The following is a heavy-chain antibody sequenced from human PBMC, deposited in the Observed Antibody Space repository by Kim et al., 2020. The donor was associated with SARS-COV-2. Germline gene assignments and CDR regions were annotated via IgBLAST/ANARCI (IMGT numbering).Heavy chain of an antibody. Sequence: SETLSLTCTVSAGSLSTYYWSWIRQPPGKGLEWIGYISFSGSTNSNPSLRSRVTMSVDTSKNQFSLRLSSVTAADTAAYYFSRGGDTAKELDFDVWG. CDR2: ISFSGST. CDR1: AGSLSTYY. V-gene: IGHV4-59*08. CDR3: SRGGDTAKELDFDV. D-gene: IGHD5-18*01. J-gene: IGHJ3*01.